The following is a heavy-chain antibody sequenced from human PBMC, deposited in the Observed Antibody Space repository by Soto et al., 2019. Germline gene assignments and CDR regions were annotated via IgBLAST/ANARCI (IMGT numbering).Heavy chain of an antibody. CDR3: ARGWEHDAFDI. CDR1: GYTFTSYA. V-gene: IGHV1-3*01. Sequence: QVQLVQSGAEVKKPGASVKVSCKASGYTFTSYAMHWVRQAPGQRLEWMGWINAGNGNTKYSQKFQGRVTITRDTSASTAYMELSSLRSEETAVYYCARGWEHDAFDIWGQGTMVTVSS. CDR2: INAGNGNT. D-gene: IGHD1-26*01. J-gene: IGHJ3*02.